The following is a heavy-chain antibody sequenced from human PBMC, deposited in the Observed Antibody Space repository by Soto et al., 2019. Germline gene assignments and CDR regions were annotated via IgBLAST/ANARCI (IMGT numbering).Heavy chain of an antibody. J-gene: IGHJ5*02. CDR1: GFTFRSFT. CDR3: TRYASLISRPPGWFVP. V-gene: IGHV3-21*01. D-gene: IGHD2-8*01. Sequence: PGGSLRLSCAASGFTFRSFTMNWVRQAPGKGLEWVSTISSNSAYIYYTDALRGRFTISRDNAKNSLHLQMNSLRAEDTAVYYCTRYASLISRPPGWFVP. CDR2: ISSNSAYI.